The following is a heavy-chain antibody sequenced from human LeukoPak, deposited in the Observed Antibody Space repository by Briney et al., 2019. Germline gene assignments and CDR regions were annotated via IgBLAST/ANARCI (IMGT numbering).Heavy chain of an antibody. CDR2: IYYSGST. J-gene: IGHJ4*02. V-gene: IGHV4-31*03. CDR1: GGSISSGGYY. Sequence: PSQTLSLTCTVSGGSISSGGYYWRWIRQHPGKGLEWIGYIYYSGSTYYNPSLKSRVTISVDTSKNQFSLKLSSVTAADTAVYYCARDAPLGYSSSGYYFDYWGQGTLVTVSS. CDR3: ARDAPLGYSSSGYYFDY. D-gene: IGHD6-13*01.